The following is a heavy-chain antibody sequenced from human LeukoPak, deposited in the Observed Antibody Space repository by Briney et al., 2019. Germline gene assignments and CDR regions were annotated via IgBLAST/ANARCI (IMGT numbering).Heavy chain of an antibody. Sequence: AGGSLRLSCAASGLTFSSYAMSWVRQAPGKGLEWVSAISGSGGSTYYADSVKGRFTISRDNSKNTLYLQMSSLRAEDTAVYYCAKDFEAVAGAVNYDYWGQGTLVTVSS. CDR2: ISGSGGST. CDR1: GLTFSSYA. CDR3: AKDFEAVAGAVNYDY. D-gene: IGHD6-19*01. J-gene: IGHJ4*02. V-gene: IGHV3-23*01.